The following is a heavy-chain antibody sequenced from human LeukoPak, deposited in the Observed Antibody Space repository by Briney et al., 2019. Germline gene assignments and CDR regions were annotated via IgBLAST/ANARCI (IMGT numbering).Heavy chain of an antibody. Sequence: GSLRLSCAASGFTFGNYGMSWVRQAPGKGLEWVSGINWNGGSTGYADSVEGRFTISRDNAKNSQYLQMNSLRAEDTAVYYCAKELNANWNYDAFDIWGQGTMVTVSS. V-gene: IGHV3-20*04. CDR3: AKELNANWNYDAFDI. CDR1: GFTFGNYG. CDR2: INWNGGST. D-gene: IGHD1-7*01. J-gene: IGHJ3*02.